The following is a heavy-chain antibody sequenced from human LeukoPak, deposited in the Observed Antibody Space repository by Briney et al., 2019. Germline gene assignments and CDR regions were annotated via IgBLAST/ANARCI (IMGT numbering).Heavy chain of an antibody. V-gene: IGHV3-30*18. Sequence: GGSLRLSCAASGFTFSSYGMHWVRQAPGKGLEWVAVISYDGSNKYYADSVKGRSTISRDNSKNTLYLQMNSLRAEDTAVYYCAKIVPGYSYAYWGQGTLVTVSP. D-gene: IGHD5-18*01. CDR1: GFTFSSYG. CDR2: ISYDGSNK. CDR3: AKIVPGYSYAY. J-gene: IGHJ4*02.